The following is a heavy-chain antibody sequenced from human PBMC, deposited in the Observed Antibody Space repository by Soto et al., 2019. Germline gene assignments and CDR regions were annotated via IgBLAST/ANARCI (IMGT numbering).Heavy chain of an antibody. CDR3: AASIFYYGMDV. V-gene: IGHV5-51*01. CDR1: GYTFTNYW. Sequence: GESLKISCKGSGYTFTNYWIGWVRQMPGKGLEWMGIIYPGDSDTKYNPSFQGQVTISADKSITTTYLRWTSLQASDTAIYYCAASIFYYGMDVWGQGTTVTVSS. CDR2: IYPGDSDT. J-gene: IGHJ6*02.